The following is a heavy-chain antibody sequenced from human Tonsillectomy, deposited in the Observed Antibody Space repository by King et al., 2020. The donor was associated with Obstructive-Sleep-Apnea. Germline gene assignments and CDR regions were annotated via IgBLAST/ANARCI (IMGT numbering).Heavy chain of an antibody. D-gene: IGHD6-13*01. CDR2: IYYSGST. CDR3: ARHSNSWYVPDY. CDR1: HASISNYY. V-gene: IGHV4-59*01. J-gene: IGHJ4*02. Sequence: VQLQESGPGLVKPSETLSLTCSVSHASISNYYWSWMRQPPGKGLEWIGYIYYSGSTNYNPSLKGRVTISVDTSQNQFSLKLNSLTAADTAVYYCARHSNSWYVPDYWGQGTLVTVSS.